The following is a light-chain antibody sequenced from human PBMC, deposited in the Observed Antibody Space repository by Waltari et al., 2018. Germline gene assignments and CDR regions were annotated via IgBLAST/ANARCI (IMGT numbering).Light chain of an antibody. J-gene: IGLJ3*02. CDR1: SSDIGAYNF. CDR3: SSYTISRTRV. Sequence: QSALTQPASVSGSPGQSIAISCTGTSSDIGAYNFVSWYQQHPGKAPKLMIHDVSNRPDGVSDRFSGSKSGNTASRTISGLQTEDEADYYCSSYTISRTRVFGGGTKLTVL. V-gene: IGLV2-14*03. CDR2: DVS.